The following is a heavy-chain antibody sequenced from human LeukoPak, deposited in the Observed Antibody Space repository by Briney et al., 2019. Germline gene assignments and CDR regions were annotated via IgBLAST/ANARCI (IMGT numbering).Heavy chain of an antibody. CDR3: ARISSSWFFDF. J-gene: IGHJ4*02. CDR2: ISGSSGTT. D-gene: IGHD6-13*01. CDR1: GFTFSDYA. V-gene: IGHV3-23*01. Sequence: PGGSLRLSCAASGFTFSDYAMSWVRQAPGKGLEWVSTISGSSGTTYYADSVKGRFTISRDNSKNTLYLQMDTLRADDTAVYYCARISSSWFFDFWGQGTLVTVSS.